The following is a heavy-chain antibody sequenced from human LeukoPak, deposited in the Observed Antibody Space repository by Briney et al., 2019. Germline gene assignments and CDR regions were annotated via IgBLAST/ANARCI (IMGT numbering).Heavy chain of an antibody. J-gene: IGHJ6*02. V-gene: IGHV3-53*01. D-gene: IGHD3-3*01. CDR3: AREQYYDFWSGPWYYYGMDV. CDR2: IYSGGST. Sequence: PGGSLRLSCAASGFTFTSYSMSWVRQAPGKGLEWVSVIYSGGSTYYADSVKGRFTISRDNSKNTLYLQMNSLRAEDTAVYYCAREQYYDFWSGPWYYYGMDVWGQGTTVTVSS. CDR1: GFTFTSYS.